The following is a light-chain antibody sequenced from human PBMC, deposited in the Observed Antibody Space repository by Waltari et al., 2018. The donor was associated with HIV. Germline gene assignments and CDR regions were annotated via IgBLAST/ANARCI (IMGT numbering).Light chain of an antibody. CDR2: WAS. J-gene: IGKJ4*01. Sequence: DIVMTQSPDSLAVSLGERATINCKSSQSVLYSANNKNYLAWYQQRPGQPPKLLIYWASTRDSGVPDRFSGSGSGTDVTLTISSLQAEDVAVYHCQQYYNTPLTFGGGTKVEIK. CDR3: QQYYNTPLT. CDR1: QSVLYSANNKNY. V-gene: IGKV4-1*01.